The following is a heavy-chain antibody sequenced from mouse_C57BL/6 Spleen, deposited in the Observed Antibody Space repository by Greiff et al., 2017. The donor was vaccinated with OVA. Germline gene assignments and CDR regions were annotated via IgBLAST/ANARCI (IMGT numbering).Heavy chain of an antibody. D-gene: IGHD2-3*01. CDR3: ARWDDGYDSDY. Sequence: QVQLQQSGAELVKPGASVKISCKASGYAFSSYWMNWVKQRPGKGLEWIGQIYPGDGDTTYNGKFKGKATLTADKSSSTAYMQLSSLTAEDSAVYVCARWDDGYDSDYWGQGTTLTVSS. J-gene: IGHJ2*01. CDR2: IYPGDGDT. V-gene: IGHV1-80*01. CDR1: GYAFSSYW.